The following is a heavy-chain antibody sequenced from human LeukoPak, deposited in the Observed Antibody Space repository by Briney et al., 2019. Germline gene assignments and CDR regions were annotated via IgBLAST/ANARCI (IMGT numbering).Heavy chain of an antibody. D-gene: IGHD1-26*01. CDR1: GFTFSSYA. V-gene: IGHV3-23*01. Sequence: PGGSLRLSCAASGFTFSSYAMSWVRQAPGKGLEWVSAISGSGGSTYYADSVKGRFAISRDKSKNTLYLQMNSLRAEDTAVYYCAKGDSENYQGFDYWGQGTLVTVSP. CDR2: ISGSGGST. J-gene: IGHJ4*02. CDR3: AKGDSENYQGFDY.